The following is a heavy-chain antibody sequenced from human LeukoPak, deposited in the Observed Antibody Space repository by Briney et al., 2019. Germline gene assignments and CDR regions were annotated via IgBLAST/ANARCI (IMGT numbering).Heavy chain of an antibody. CDR3: ARGVPAGYEPPGD. Sequence: ATVKVSCKASGYTFTGYYMHWVRQAPGQGLEWMGRIDPNSGGTNYAQKFQGRVTMTRDTSISTAYKELSRLRSDDTAVYYCARGVPAGYEPPGDWGQGTLVTVSS. CDR2: IDPNSGGT. CDR1: GYTFTGYY. V-gene: IGHV1-2*06. J-gene: IGHJ4*02. D-gene: IGHD5-12*01.